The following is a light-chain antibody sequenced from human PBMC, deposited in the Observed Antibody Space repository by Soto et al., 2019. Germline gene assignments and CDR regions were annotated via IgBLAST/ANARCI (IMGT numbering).Light chain of an antibody. CDR1: QTVSSSY. Sequence: EMVLTQSPGTLSLSPGERATLSCSARQTVSSSYLALHQQNPGPAPRLLIYAASSRTTGIPGLCCGGGAGTDFTLTSSRLEPDVAALYYCQQFGSGCTFGQGTNVEIK. J-gene: IGKJ1*01. V-gene: IGKV3-20*01. CDR2: AAS. CDR3: QQFGSGCT.